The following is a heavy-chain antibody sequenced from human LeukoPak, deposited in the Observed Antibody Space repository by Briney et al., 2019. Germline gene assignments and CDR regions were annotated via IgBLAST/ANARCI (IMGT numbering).Heavy chain of an antibody. Sequence: ASVKVSCKASGYTFTSYGISWVRQAPGQGLEWMGWISTYNGNTNYAQKLQGRVTMTTDTSTSTAYMELRSLRSDDTAVYYCARVRITMVRGVITPCDYWGQGTLVTVSS. J-gene: IGHJ4*02. V-gene: IGHV1-18*01. D-gene: IGHD3-10*01. CDR1: GYTFTSYG. CDR2: ISTYNGNT. CDR3: ARVRITMVRGVITPCDY.